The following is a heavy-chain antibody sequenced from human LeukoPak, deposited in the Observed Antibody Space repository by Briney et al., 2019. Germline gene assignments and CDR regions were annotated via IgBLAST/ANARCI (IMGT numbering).Heavy chain of an antibody. CDR3: ARSITIFGVVPTASFDY. J-gene: IGHJ4*02. V-gene: IGHV4-59*08. Sequence: PSETLSLTCTVSGGSISNYYWRWIRQPPGKGLEWIGDIYYSGSTNYNPSLKSRVTISVDTSKNQFSLKLSSVTAADTAVYYCARSITIFGVVPTASFDYWGQGTLVTVSS. D-gene: IGHD3-3*01. CDR2: IYYSGST. CDR1: GGSISNYY.